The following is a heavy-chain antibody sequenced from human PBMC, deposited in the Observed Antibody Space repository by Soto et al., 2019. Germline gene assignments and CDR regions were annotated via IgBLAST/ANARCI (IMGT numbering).Heavy chain of an antibody. Sequence: EVQLVESGGGLVKPGGSLRLSCAASGFTFSSYSMNWVRQAPGKGLEWGSSISSSSSYIYYADSVKGRFTISRDNAKNSLYLQMNSLRAEDTAVYYCARDRLTTVTTRNWFDPWGQGTLVTVSS. CDR3: ARDRLTTVTTRNWFDP. J-gene: IGHJ5*02. CDR1: GFTFSSYS. D-gene: IGHD4-17*01. V-gene: IGHV3-21*01. CDR2: ISSSSSYI.